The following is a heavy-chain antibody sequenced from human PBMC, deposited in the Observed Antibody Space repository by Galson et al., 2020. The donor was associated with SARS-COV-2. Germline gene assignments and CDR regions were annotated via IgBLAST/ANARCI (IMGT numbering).Heavy chain of an antibody. CDR2: ISSSGSTI. V-gene: IGHV3-48*03. Sequence: GGSLRLSCAASGFTFSSYEMNWVRQAPGKGLEWVSYISSSGSTIYYADSVKGRFTISRDNAKNSLYLQMNSLRAEDTAVYYCASSVSITHFGGMDVWGQGTTVTVSS. CDR3: ASSVSITHFGGMDV. D-gene: IGHD3-16*01. CDR1: GFTFSSYE. J-gene: IGHJ6*02.